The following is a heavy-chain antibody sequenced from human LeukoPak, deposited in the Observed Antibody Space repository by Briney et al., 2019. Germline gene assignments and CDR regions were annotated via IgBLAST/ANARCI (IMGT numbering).Heavy chain of an antibody. Sequence: GGSLRLSCAASGFAFSSYGMHWVRQAPGKGLERVAFIRYDGSNKYYADSVKGRFTISRDNSKNTLYLQMNSLRAEDTAVYYCAKSYCGGDCSSLYYFDYWGQGTLVTVSS. CDR2: IRYDGSNK. D-gene: IGHD2-21*01. CDR3: AKSYCGGDCSSLYYFDY. V-gene: IGHV3-30*02. CDR1: GFAFSSYG. J-gene: IGHJ4*02.